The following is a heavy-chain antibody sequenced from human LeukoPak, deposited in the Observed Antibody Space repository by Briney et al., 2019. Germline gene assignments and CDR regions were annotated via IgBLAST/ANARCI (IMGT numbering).Heavy chain of an antibody. Sequence: PSETLSLTCSVFGYSITSHYCWGWIRQPPGKGLEWLGNVCHSGSSFYNPSLKSRLAISIDTSKNEFSLKLSSVTAADTAVYYCARLRLRYTRNGDSSSYEVFDIWGQGTVVTVSS. CDR2: VCHSGSS. D-gene: IGHD2-21*01. CDR3: ARLRLRYTRNGDSSSYEVFDI. CDR1: GYSITSHYC. V-gene: IGHV4-38-2*02. J-gene: IGHJ3*02.